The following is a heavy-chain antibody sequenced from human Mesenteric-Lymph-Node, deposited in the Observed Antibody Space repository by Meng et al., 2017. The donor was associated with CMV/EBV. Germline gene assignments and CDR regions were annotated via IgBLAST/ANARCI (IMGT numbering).Heavy chain of an antibody. CDR3: ARVRRADFWSGYTSYGMDV. J-gene: IGHJ6*02. CDR1: GGTFSSYA. Sequence: SVKVSCKASGGTFSSYAISWVRQAPGQGLEWMGGIIPIFGTANYAQKFQGRVTITTDESTSTAYMELSSLRSEDTAVYYCARVRRADFWSGYTSYGMDVWGQGTTVTVSS. D-gene: IGHD3-3*01. V-gene: IGHV1-69*05. CDR2: IIPIFGTA.